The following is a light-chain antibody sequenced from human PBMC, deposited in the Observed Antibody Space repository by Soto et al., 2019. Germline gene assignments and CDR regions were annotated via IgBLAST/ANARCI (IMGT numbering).Light chain of an antibody. CDR1: SSDVGGYPF. CDR2: EVS. J-gene: IGLJ1*01. Sequence: QSVLTQPASVSGSPGQSITISCTGTSSDVGGYPFVSWYQQHPGKAPKLMIFEVSNRPSGVSNRFSGSKSVNTASLTISGLQAEDEADYYCSSYTSSSTYVFGTGTKVTVL. V-gene: IGLV2-14*01. CDR3: SSYTSSSTYV.